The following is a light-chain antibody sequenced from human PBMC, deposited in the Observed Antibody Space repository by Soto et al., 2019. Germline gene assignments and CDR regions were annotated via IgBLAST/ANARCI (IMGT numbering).Light chain of an antibody. J-gene: IGKJ4*01. V-gene: IGKV1-33*01. CDR2: EAS. Sequence: DIQMTQSPSSLSASVGDRVTITCQASQDITNDLNWYQQKPGKAPKVLIYEASNLKTGVPSRFSGSGSGTDFTFTISSLQPEDIATYFCQQYDNVPLTFVGGTKVEIK. CDR3: QQYDNVPLT. CDR1: QDITND.